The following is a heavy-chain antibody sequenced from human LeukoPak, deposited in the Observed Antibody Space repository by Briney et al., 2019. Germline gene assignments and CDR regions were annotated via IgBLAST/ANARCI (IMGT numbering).Heavy chain of an antibody. V-gene: IGHV4-39*01. CDR3: VRHYDDFWSGDPYGMDV. CDR1: GVSINTATYY. CDR2: IYYSGTT. Sequence: SETLSLTCTVSGVSINTATYYWGWIRQPPGKGLEWIGSIYYSGTTYYNPSLRSRVSISADTSRSHFSLILSSVTAADTAVYYCVRHYDDFWSGDPYGMDVWGQGATVTVSS. D-gene: IGHD3-3*01. J-gene: IGHJ6*02.